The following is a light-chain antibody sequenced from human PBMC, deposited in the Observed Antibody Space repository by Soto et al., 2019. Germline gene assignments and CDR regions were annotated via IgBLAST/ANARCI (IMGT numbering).Light chain of an antibody. CDR1: QTVGRY. CDR3: QQRLHWPIT. Sequence: EIVLTQSPATLSLSPGDRVTLSCRASQTVGRYLSWYQHSPGQGPRLLVYDASNRATGIPARFSGSGSETDFTLNISSLEPADFAVYYCQQRLHWPITFGQGTRLEIK. CDR2: DAS. J-gene: IGKJ5*01. V-gene: IGKV3-11*01.